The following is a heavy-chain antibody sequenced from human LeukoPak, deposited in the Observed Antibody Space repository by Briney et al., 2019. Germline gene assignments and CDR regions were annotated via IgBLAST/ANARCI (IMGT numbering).Heavy chain of an antibody. J-gene: IGHJ4*02. CDR2: IYPGDYET. V-gene: IGHV5-51*01. D-gene: IGHD2-21*02. Sequence: GESLKISCEGSGYSFSNYWIGWVRQVPGKGLEWMGIIYPGDYETRYSPSFQGLVTISVDKSISTAYLQWSSLEAPDTAMYYCAIPPGYCGNDCSFDHWGQGTLVTVSS. CDR3: AIPPGYCGNDCSFDH. CDR1: GYSFSNYW.